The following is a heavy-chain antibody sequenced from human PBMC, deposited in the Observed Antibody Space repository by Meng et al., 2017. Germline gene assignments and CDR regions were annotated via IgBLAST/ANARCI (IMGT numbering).Heavy chain of an antibody. CDR3: ARDRDSSGWSYYFDY. CDR2: IIPIFGTA. Sequence: QVQLVKSGAEVKKPGSSVKVSCKASGGTFSSYAISWVRQAPGQGLEWMGGIIPIFGTANYAQKFQGRVTITTDESTSTAYMELSSLRSEDTAVYYCARDRDSSGWSYYFDYWGQGTLVTASS. J-gene: IGHJ4*02. D-gene: IGHD6-19*01. V-gene: IGHV1-69*05. CDR1: GGTFSSYA.